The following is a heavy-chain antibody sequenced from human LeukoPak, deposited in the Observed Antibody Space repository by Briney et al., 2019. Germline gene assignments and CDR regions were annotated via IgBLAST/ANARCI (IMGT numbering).Heavy chain of an antibody. CDR2: IYYSGST. CDR1: GGSISSYY. V-gene: IGHV4-59*01. Sequence: SETLSLTCTVSGGSISSYYWSWIRQPPGKGLEWIGYIYYSGSTNYNPSLKSRVTISVDTSKNQFSLKLSSVTAADTAVYYCARGVYCSSTSCYYYYFDYWGQGTLGTVSS. J-gene: IGHJ4*02. D-gene: IGHD2-2*01. CDR3: ARGVYCSSTSCYYYYFDY.